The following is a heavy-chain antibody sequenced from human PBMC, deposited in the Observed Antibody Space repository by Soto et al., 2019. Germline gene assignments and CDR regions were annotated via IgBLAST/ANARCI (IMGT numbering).Heavy chain of an antibody. Sequence: QVQLVQSGAEVKKPGSSVKVSCKASGGTFSSYAISWVRQAPGQGLEWMGGIIPIFGTANYAQKFQGRVTITADESTSTAYMELSSLRSEDTAVYYCARTYFCGDSYPRPYFHHWGQGTLVTVSS. CDR2: IIPIFGTA. CDR1: GGTFSSYA. V-gene: IGHV1-69*01. D-gene: IGHD2-21*02. J-gene: IGHJ1*01. CDR3: ARTYFCGDSYPRPYFHH.